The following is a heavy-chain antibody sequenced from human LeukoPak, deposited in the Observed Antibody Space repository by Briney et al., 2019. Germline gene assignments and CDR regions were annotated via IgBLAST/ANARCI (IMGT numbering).Heavy chain of an antibody. CDR2: VDPEDGET. Sequence: ASVKVSCKVSGYTFTDYYMHWVQQAPGEGVEWMGLVDPEDGETIYAEQFQGRVTITADTSTDTAYMELSSLRSEDTAVYYCATAPKSYFDYWGQGTLVTVSS. CDR3: ATAPKSYFDY. CDR1: GYTFTDYY. V-gene: IGHV1-69-2*01. J-gene: IGHJ4*02.